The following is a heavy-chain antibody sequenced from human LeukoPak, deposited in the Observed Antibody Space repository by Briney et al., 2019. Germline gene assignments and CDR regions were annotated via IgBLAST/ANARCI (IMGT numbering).Heavy chain of an antibody. CDR3: MVTADETGDAFDI. CDR1: GYTFTGYY. V-gene: IGHV1-2*02. CDR2: INPNSGGT. J-gene: IGHJ3*02. Sequence: GASVKVSCKASGYTFTGYYMHWVRQAPGQGLEWMGWINPNSGGTNYAQKFQGRVTMTRDTSISTAYMGLSRLRSDDTAVYYCMVTADETGDAFDIWGQGTMVTVSS. D-gene: IGHD2-21*02.